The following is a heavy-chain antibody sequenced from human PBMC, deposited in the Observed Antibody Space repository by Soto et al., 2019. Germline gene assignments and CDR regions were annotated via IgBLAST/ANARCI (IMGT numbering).Heavy chain of an antibody. V-gene: IGHV4-59*01. CDR2: IYYSGST. J-gene: IGHJ4*02. Sequence: SETLSLTCTVSGGSISSYYWSWIRQPPGKGLEWIGYIYYSGSTNYNPSLKSRVTISVDTSKNQFSPKLSSVTAADTAVYYCARDSGYSGYDSGLDYWGQGTLVTVSS. D-gene: IGHD5-12*01. CDR1: GGSISSYY. CDR3: ARDSGYSGYDSGLDY.